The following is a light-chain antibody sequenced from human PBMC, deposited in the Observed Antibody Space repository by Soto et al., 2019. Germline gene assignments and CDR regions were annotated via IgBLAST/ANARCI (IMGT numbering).Light chain of an antibody. CDR3: ATWDDSLNGVV. Sequence: QSVLTQPPSASVTPGQRVTISCSGSNSNIGINTVNWYRQLPGAAPKLLIYSNNQRSSGVPDRFSGSKSGTSASLAISGLQSEDEADYYCATWDDSLNGVVFGGGTQLTVL. CDR1: NSNIGINT. V-gene: IGLV1-44*01. J-gene: IGLJ2*01. CDR2: SNN.